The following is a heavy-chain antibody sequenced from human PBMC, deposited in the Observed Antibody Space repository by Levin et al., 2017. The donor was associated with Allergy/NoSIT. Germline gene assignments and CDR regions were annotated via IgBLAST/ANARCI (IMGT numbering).Heavy chain of an antibody. CDR1: GGTFSSYA. CDR3: ASQRAAVGTGASFDY. Sequence: AASVKVSCKASGGTFSSYAINWVRQAPGQGLEWMGGIIPIFGTANYAQKFQGRVTITADESTSTVYMELSSLRSEDTAVYYCASQRAAVGTGASFDYWGQGTLVTVSS. J-gene: IGHJ4*02. CDR2: IIPIFGTA. V-gene: IGHV1-69*13. D-gene: IGHD6-13*01.